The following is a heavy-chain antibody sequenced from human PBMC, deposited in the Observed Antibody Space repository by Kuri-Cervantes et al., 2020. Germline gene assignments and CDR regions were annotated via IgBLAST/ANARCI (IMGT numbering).Heavy chain of an antibody. CDR1: GFTFRSYA. CDR2: ISRSGGST. V-gene: IGHV3-23*01. CDR3: AKDTYYYDRSGFFPIDY. Sequence: GGSLRLSCAASGFTFRSYAMSWVRQAPGKGLEWVSSISRSGGSTYYADSVEGRFTISRDNSKNTLFLQMNSLRAEDTAVYYCAKDTYYYDRSGFFPIDYWGQGTLVTVSS. J-gene: IGHJ4*02. D-gene: IGHD3-22*01.